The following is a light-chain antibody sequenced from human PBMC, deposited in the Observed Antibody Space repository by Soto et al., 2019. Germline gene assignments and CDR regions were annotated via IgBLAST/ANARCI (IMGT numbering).Light chain of an antibody. CDR1: QSVSRSY. CDR2: GAS. J-gene: IGKJ4*01. V-gene: IGKV3-20*01. CDR3: QQYDSSPLT. Sequence: EIVLTQSPGTLSLSPGERATLSCRASQSVSRSYFDWYQQKPCQAPRLLIYGASSRSTGIPDRFSGSGSGTDFTLTISRLEPEYFAVYYCQQYDSSPLTFGGGTKVEIK.